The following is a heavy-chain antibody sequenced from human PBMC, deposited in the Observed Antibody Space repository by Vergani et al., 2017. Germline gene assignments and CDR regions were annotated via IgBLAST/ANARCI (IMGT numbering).Heavy chain of an antibody. V-gene: IGHV3-23*01. D-gene: IGHD3-10*01. CDR2: ISGSGGST. CDR1: GFTFSSYA. CDR3: AKDFLLLWFGELLNWFDP. J-gene: IGHJ5*02. Sequence: EVQLLESGGGLVQPGGSLRLSCAASGFTFSSYAMSWVRQAPGKGLEWVSAISGSGGSTYYADSVKGRFTISRDNSKNTLYLQMNSLRAEDTAVYYCAKDFLLLWFGELLNWFDPWGQGTLVTVSS.